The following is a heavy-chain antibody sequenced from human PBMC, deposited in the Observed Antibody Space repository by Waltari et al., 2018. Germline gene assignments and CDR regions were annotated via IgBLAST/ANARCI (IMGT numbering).Heavy chain of an antibody. D-gene: IGHD6-19*01. V-gene: IGHV3-23*01. CDR1: GFTFSSYA. CDR3: AKDAPRGYSSGSDY. J-gene: IGHJ4*02. Sequence: EVQLLESGGGLVQPGGSLRLSCAASGFTFSSYAMSWVRQAPGKGLEWVSAISGSGGGTDYADSGKDRFTISRDNSKNTLYLQMNSLRAEDTAVYYCAKDAPRGYSSGSDYWGQGTLVTVSS. CDR2: ISGSGGGT.